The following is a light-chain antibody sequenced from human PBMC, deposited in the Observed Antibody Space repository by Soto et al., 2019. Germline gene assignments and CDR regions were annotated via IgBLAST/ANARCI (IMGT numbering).Light chain of an antibody. Sequence: DIQVTQPPSSVSASVGDRLTITFRSSRDISNSLAWYQQTPGKAPKLLLRGASSLHRGVPSRFSGGGAGTEFTLTISSLQPEDFLTYYCQQTSAFPRTFGQGTKVDIK. CDR3: QQTSAFPRT. CDR1: RDISNS. CDR2: GAS. V-gene: IGKV1-12*01. J-gene: IGKJ1*01.